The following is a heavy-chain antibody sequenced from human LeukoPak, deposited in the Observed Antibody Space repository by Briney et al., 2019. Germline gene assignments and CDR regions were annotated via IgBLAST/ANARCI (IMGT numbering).Heavy chain of an antibody. J-gene: IGHJ4*02. V-gene: IGHV3-30*04. CDR3: ARPTSSGGYSSYHFDS. Sequence: LPGRSLRLSCAASGFTFSRYAMHWVRQTPGKGLEWVAVISYDGTDKYYADSVKGRYTISRDNSKNTLYLQMNSLRGDDTALYYCARPTSSGGYSSYHFDSWGQGTLVTVSS. CDR2: ISYDGTDK. CDR1: GFTFSRYA. D-gene: IGHD6-19*01.